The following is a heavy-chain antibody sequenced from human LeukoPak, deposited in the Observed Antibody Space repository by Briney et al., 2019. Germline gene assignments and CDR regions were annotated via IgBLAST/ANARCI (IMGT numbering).Heavy chain of an antibody. CDR3: ARQDGRALYYFDY. Sequence: GESLNISYKGSGYSFTYYWIGWVRQMPGKGLEWMGIIYPADSDTRYSPSFQGQVTISADKSTSTAYLQWSSLKASDTAMYYCARQDGRALYYFDYWGQGTLVTVSS. D-gene: IGHD5-24*01. CDR1: GYSFTYYW. V-gene: IGHV5-51*01. J-gene: IGHJ4*02. CDR2: IYPADSDT.